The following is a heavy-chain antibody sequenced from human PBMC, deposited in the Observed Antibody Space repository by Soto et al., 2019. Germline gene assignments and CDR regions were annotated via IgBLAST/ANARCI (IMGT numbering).Heavy chain of an antibody. Sequence: PSETLSLTRTVSGGSISSSSYYCDWIRQPPGKGLEWIGSIYYSGSTYYNPSLKSRVTVSVDTSKNQFSLKLSSVTAADTAVYYCARLVYYYDSSGYQGFDYWGQGTLVTVCS. CDR2: IYYSGST. CDR3: ARLVYYYDSSGYQGFDY. D-gene: IGHD3-22*01. J-gene: IGHJ4*02. V-gene: IGHV4-39*01. CDR1: GGSISSSSYY.